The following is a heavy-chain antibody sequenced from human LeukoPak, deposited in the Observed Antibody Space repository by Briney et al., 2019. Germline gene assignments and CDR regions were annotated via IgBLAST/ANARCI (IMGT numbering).Heavy chain of an antibody. Sequence: PGGSLRLSCAVSGFTFSSYDMSWVRQAPGKGLEWVSAISGSGGSTYYADSVKGRFTISRDNSKNTLFLQMNSLRAEDTAVYYCAKAMGATLFDYWGQGTLVTVSS. CDR2: ISGSGGST. V-gene: IGHV3-23*01. J-gene: IGHJ4*02. CDR3: AKAMGATLFDY. D-gene: IGHD1-26*01. CDR1: GFTFSSYD.